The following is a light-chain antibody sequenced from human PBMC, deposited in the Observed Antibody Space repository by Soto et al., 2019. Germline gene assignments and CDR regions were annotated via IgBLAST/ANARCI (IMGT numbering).Light chain of an antibody. CDR3: QQASSFPFT. CDR1: QLISSW. CDR2: AAT. J-gene: IGKJ4*01. V-gene: IGKV1-12*01. Sequence: DIQMTQSPSSLAASVGDRVTITCRASQLISSWLVWYQQKPGHAPKLLIYAATNLQSGVPSRFSGSASGTECPLTISSLQPEDFATYYCQQASSFPFTFGGGTEVQIK.